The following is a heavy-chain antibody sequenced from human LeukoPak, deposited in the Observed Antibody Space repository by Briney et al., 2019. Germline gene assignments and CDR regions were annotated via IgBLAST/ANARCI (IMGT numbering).Heavy chain of an antibody. J-gene: IGHJ6*03. CDR2: INPSGGST. CDR3: ARDFWTYGSGSEQNYYYMDV. Sequence: ASVKVSCKASGYTFTSYYMHWVRQAPGQGLEWMGIINPSGGSTSYAQKFQGRVTMTRDMSTSTVYMELSSLRSEDTAVYYCARDFWTYGSGSEQNYYYMDVWGKGTTVTVSS. CDR1: GYTFTSYY. V-gene: IGHV1-46*01. D-gene: IGHD3-10*01.